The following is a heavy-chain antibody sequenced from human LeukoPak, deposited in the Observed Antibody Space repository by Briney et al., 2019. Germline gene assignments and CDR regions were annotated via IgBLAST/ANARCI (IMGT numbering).Heavy chain of an antibody. CDR3: ARGSTYYYDSSGYYYRYYGMDV. D-gene: IGHD3-22*01. Sequence: ASVKVSCKASGYTFTGYYMHWVRQAPGQGLEWMGWINPNSGGTNYAQKFQGRVTMTRDTSISTAYMELSRLRSDGTAVYYCARGSTYYYDSSGYYYRYYGMDVWGQGTTVTVSS. CDR2: INPNSGGT. V-gene: IGHV1-2*02. J-gene: IGHJ6*02. CDR1: GYTFTGYY.